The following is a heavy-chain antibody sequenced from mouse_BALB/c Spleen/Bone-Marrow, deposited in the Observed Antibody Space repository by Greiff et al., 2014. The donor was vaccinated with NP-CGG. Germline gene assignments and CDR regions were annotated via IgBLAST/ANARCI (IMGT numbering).Heavy chain of an antibody. J-gene: IGHJ2*01. CDR3: ARRRDYDYFDY. CDR2: ISSGGSYT. V-gene: IGHV5-6*02. CDR1: GFTFSSYG. D-gene: IGHD2-4*01. Sequence: EVKLEESGGDLVKPGGSLKLSCAASGFTFSSYGMSWVRQIPDKSLEWVATISSGGSYTFYPDSVKGRFTISRDNAKNTLNLQMTSLKSEDTAMYYCARRRDYDYFDYWGQGTTLTVSS.